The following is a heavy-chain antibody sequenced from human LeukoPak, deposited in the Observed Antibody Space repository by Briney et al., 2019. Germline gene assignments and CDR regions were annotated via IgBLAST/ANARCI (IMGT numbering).Heavy chain of an antibody. J-gene: IGHJ4*02. CDR2: ISSSSSYI. CDR3: ARSFLTIAAAATDY. Sequence: GGSLRLSCAASGFTFSSYSMNWVRQAPGKGLEWVSSISSSSSYIYYADSVKGRFTISRDNAKNSLYLQMNSLRAEDTAVYYCARSFLTIAAAATDYWGQGTLVTVSS. D-gene: IGHD6-13*01. CDR1: GFTFSSYS. V-gene: IGHV3-21*01.